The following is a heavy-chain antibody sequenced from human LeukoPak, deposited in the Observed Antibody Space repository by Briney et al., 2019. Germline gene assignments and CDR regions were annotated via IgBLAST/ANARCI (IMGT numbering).Heavy chain of an antibody. CDR1: GGSFSGYY. J-gene: IGHJ4*02. V-gene: IGHV4-34*01. CDR3: AKVNCSGGSCYVFFDY. D-gene: IGHD2-15*01. Sequence: PSETLSLTCAVYGGSFSGYYWSWIRQPPGKGLEWIGEVNHSGSTNYNPSLKSRVTISVDTSKNQFSLKLSSVTAADTAVYYCAKVNCSGGSCYVFFDYWGQGTLVTVSS. CDR2: VNHSGST.